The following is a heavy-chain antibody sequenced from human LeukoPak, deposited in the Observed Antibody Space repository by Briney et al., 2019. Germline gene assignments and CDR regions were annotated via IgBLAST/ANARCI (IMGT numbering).Heavy chain of an antibody. V-gene: IGHV3-21*01. CDR2: ISSSSSYI. CDR1: GFTFSSYS. CDR3: AQQGSVVTPVPGAFDI. Sequence: PGGSLRLSCAASGFTFSSYSMNWVRQAPGKGLEWVSSISSSSSYIYYADSVKGRFTISRDNAKNSLYLQMNSLRAEDTAVYYCAQQGSVVTPVPGAFDIWGQGTMVTVSS. D-gene: IGHD4-23*01. J-gene: IGHJ3*02.